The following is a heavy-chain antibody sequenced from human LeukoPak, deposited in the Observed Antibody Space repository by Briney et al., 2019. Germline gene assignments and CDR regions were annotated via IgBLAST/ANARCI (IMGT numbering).Heavy chain of an antibody. Sequence: SQTLSLTCTVSGGSISSGSYYWSWIRQPAGKGLEWIGRIYTSGSTNYNPPLKSRVPISVDTSKNQFSLKLSSVTAADTAVYYCARDIAGGSITIFGVVLSNWFDPWGQGTLVTVSS. CDR3: ARDIAGGSITIFGVVLSNWFDP. CDR2: IYTSGST. J-gene: IGHJ5*02. CDR1: GGSISSGSYY. V-gene: IGHV4-61*02. D-gene: IGHD3-3*01.